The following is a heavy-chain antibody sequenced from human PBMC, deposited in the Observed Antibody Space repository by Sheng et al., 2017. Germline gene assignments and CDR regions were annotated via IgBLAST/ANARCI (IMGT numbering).Heavy chain of an antibody. J-gene: IGHJ4*02. CDR1: GGSFSGYY. CDR3: ARGRKTGIYYGDYANFDY. CDR2: INHSGST. Sequence: QVQLQQWGAGLLKPSETLSLTCAVYGGSFSGYYWSWIRQPPGKGLEWIGEINHSGSTNYNPSLKSRVTISVDTSKNQFSLKLSSVTAADTAVYYCARGRKTGIYYGDYANFDYWGQGTLVTVSS. V-gene: IGHV4-34*01. D-gene: IGHD4-17*01.